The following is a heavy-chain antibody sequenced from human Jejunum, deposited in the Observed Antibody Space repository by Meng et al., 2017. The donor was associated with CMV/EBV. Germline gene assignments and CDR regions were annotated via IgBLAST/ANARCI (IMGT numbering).Heavy chain of an antibody. D-gene: IGHD3-3*01. J-gene: IGHJ4*02. Sequence: DASISRRSYYWAWIRQPPGKGLEWIASVYKSGTTYNNPSLRSRVTISMDTSNNQFSLDLRSVTAADTAVYYCARVMALWSTYYFDYWGQGKMVTVSS. V-gene: IGHV4-39*07. CDR1: DASISRRSYY. CDR3: ARVMALWSTYYFDY. CDR2: VYKSGTT.